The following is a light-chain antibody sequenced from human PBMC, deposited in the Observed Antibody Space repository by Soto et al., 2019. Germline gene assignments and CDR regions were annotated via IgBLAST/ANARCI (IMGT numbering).Light chain of an antibody. V-gene: IGKV1-39*01. CDR2: TAS. CDR1: QSISSY. Sequence: DIQMTQSPSSLSASVGDRVTITCRASQSISSYLNWYQQKPGKAPKLLIYTASSLQSGVPSRFSSSGSGAEFTLTISSLQPDDFATYYCQQYNTYSRTFGQGTRWIS. CDR3: QQYNTYSRT. J-gene: IGKJ1*01.